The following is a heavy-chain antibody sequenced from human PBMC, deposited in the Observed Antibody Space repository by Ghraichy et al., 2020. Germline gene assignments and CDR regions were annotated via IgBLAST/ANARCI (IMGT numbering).Heavy chain of an antibody. Sequence: ASVKVSCKASGYTFTGYYMHWVRQAPGQGLEWMGWINPNTGGTNYAHKFHGWVTMTRDTSISTVYMELRRLRSDDTAVYYCARGCSETSCSRTNFDYWGQGTLVTVSS. CDR3: ARGCSETSCSRTNFDY. V-gene: IGHV1-2*04. CDR2: INPNTGGT. D-gene: IGHD2-2*01. J-gene: IGHJ4*02. CDR1: GYTFTGYY.